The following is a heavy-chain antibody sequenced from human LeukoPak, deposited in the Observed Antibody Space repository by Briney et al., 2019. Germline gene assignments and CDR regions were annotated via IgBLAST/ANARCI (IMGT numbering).Heavy chain of an antibody. CDR1: GGSFSGYY. CDR3: ARHLSGEVGATPTPGWCFDY. Sequence: ASETLSLTCAVYGGSFSGYYWSWIRQPPGKGLEWIGEINHSGSTNYNPSLKSRVTISVDTSKNQFSLKLSSVTAADTAVYYCARHLSGEVGATPTPGWCFDYWGQGTLVTVSS. D-gene: IGHD1-26*01. CDR2: INHSGST. V-gene: IGHV4-34*01. J-gene: IGHJ4*02.